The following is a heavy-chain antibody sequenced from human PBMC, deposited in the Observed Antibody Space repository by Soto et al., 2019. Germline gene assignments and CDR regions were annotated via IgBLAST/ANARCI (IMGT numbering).Heavy chain of an antibody. CDR3: ARGSGSYSQSRS. Sequence: EVQLVESGGGLVQPGGSLRLSCAASGFTVSNNYMSWVRQAPGKGLEWVSVIYSGGSTYYAASVKVRFTIPRDNSNNTLYLQMNSQGAEDTAVYYCARGSGSYSQSRSWGQGTLVTVSS. D-gene: IGHD1-26*01. CDR1: GFTVSNNY. CDR2: IYSGGST. J-gene: IGHJ4*02. V-gene: IGHV3-66*01.